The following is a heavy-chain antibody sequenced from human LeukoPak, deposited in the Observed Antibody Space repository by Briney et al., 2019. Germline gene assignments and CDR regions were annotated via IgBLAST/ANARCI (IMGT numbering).Heavy chain of an antibody. CDR1: GFTVSSNY. CDR3: ASGLYGMDV. D-gene: IGHD2-21*01. CDR2: IYAGGST. Sequence: PGGSLRLSCAASGFTVSSNYMSWVRQAPGKWLEWVSMIYAGGSTYYADSVKGRFTISRDNSKNTLYLQMSSLRAEDTAVYYCASGLYGMDVWGQGTLVTVSS. J-gene: IGHJ6*02. V-gene: IGHV3-66*01.